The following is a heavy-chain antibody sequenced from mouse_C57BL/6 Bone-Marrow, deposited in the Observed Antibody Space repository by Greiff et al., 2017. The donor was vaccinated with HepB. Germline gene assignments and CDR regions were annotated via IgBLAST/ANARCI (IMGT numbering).Heavy chain of an antibody. D-gene: IGHD1-1*01. V-gene: IGHV14-4*01. CDR1: GFNIKDDY. Sequence: EVQLVESGAELVRPVASVKLSCTASGFNIKDDYMHWVKQRPEQGLEWIGWIDPENGDTEYASKFQGKATITADTSSNTAYLQLSSLTSEDTAVYYCTFYYYGSRGYFDVWGTGTTVTVSS. CDR3: TFYYYGSRGYFDV. CDR2: IDPENGDT. J-gene: IGHJ1*03.